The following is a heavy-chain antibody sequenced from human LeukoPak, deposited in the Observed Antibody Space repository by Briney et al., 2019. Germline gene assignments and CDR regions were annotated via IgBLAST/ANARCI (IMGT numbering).Heavy chain of an antibody. Sequence: GASVKVSCKASGGTFSSYAISWVRQAPGQGLERMGGIIPIFGTANYAQKFQGRVTITTDESTSTAYMELSSLRSEDTAVYYCARGEVTTWWSALGFDYWGQGTLVTVSS. J-gene: IGHJ4*02. D-gene: IGHD4-17*01. CDR1: GGTFSSYA. CDR2: IIPIFGTA. V-gene: IGHV1-69*05. CDR3: ARGEVTTWWSALGFDY.